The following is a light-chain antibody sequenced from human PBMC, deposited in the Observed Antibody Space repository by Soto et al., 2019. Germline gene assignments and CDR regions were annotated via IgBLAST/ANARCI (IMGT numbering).Light chain of an antibody. V-gene: IGLV2-8*01. CDR1: SSDVGAYNY. Sequence: QSALTQPPSASGSPGPSVTISCTGTSSDVGAYNYVSWYQQHPGKAPKLMIYEVSERPSGVSDRFSGSKSGNTASLTVSGLQTEDEADYYCSSYAGNDVYVFGTGTKVTVL. CDR2: EVS. CDR3: SSYAGNDVYV. J-gene: IGLJ1*01.